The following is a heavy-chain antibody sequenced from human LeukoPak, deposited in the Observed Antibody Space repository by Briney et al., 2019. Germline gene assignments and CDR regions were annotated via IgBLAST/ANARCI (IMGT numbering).Heavy chain of an antibody. CDR3: ARDGRLEGCGGDCYPDY. D-gene: IGHD2-21*01. J-gene: IGHJ4*02. CDR2: IYTSGST. CDR1: GGSISNGSHY. Sequence: SETLSLTCTVSGGSISNGSHYWSWIRQPAGKGLEWIGRIYTSGSTNYNPSLESRVTISVDTSRNQFSLKLSSVTAADTAVYYCARDGRLEGCGGDCYPDYWGQGTLVTVSS. V-gene: IGHV4-61*02.